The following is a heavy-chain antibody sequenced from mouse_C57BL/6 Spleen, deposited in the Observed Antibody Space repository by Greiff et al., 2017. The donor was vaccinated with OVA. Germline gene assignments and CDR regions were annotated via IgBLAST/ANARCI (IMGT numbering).Heavy chain of an antibody. CDR2: IHPSDSDT. D-gene: IGHD1-1*01. Sequence: VQLQQPGAELVKPGASVKVSCKASGYTFTSYWMHWVKQRPGQGLEWIGRIHPSDSDTNYNQKFKGKATLTVDKSSSTAYMQLISLTSEDSAVYYCAIENYYGSRWVYYAIDHWGQGITVTVAS. CDR3: AIENYYGSRWVYYAIDH. CDR1: GYTFTSYW. V-gene: IGHV1-74*01. J-gene: IGHJ4*01.